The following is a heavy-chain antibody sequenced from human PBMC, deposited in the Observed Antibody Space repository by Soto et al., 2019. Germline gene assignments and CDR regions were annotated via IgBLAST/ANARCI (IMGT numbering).Heavy chain of an antibody. CDR3: ARPSGYCSSTSCKGGDAFDI. D-gene: IGHD2-2*01. V-gene: IGHV3-30-3*01. CDR2: ISYDGSNK. Sequence: GGSLRLSCAASGFTFSSYAMHWVRQAPGKGLEWVAVISYDGSNKYYADSVKGRFTISRDNSKNSLYLQMNSLRAEDTAVYYCARPSGYCSSTSCKGGDAFDIWGQGTMVTVSS. CDR1: GFTFSSYA. J-gene: IGHJ3*02.